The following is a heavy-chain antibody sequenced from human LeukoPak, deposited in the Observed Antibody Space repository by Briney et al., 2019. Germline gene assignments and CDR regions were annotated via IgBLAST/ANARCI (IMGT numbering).Heavy chain of an antibody. CDR3: AKDIGFVVVVPAAKTRLDY. V-gene: IGHV3-30-3*01. D-gene: IGHD2-2*01. CDR1: GFTFSSYA. J-gene: IGHJ4*02. Sequence: GGSLRLSCAASGFTFSSYAMHWVRQAPGKGLEWVAVISYDGSNKYYADSVKGRFTISRDNSKNTLYLQMNSLRAEDTAVYYCAKDIGFVVVVPAAKTRLDYWGQGTLVTVSS. CDR2: ISYDGSNK.